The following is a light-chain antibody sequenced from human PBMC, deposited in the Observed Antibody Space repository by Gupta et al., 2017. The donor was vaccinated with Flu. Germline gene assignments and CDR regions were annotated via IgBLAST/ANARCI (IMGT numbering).Light chain of an antibody. J-gene: IGLJ3*02. V-gene: IGLV6-57*03. CDR1: SGSIASNY. CDR2: DDN. Sequence: FLLLQPHPASYPAGQTVTISCTRSSGSIASNYVQWYPQRPGSGHTTVIEDDNQRPCGVPDRFACSIDSSYTYVTLTISGLKAEDEADYYCQSYDSSNRVLGGGTKVTVL. CDR3: QSYDSSNRV.